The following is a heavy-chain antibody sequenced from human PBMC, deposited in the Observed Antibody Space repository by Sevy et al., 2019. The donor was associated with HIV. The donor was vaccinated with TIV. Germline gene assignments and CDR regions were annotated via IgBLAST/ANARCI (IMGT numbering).Heavy chain of an antibody. CDR2: ISSDVIRK. J-gene: IGHJ4*02. CDR1: GFNFSTYA. Sequence: GGSLRLSCSVSGFNFSTYAMHWVRQAPGKGLEWEAVISSDVIRKYYGASVRGRFAISRDNSNNTLSLQMNSLRIEDTAVYYCVRDARGDAALPDYWGQGTLVTVSS. V-gene: IGHV3-30*09. CDR3: VRDARGDAALPDY. D-gene: IGHD3-16*01.